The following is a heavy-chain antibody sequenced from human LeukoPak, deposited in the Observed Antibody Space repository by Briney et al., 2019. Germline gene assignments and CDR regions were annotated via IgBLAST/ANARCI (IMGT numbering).Heavy chain of an antibody. V-gene: IGHV1-46*01. CDR3: ARDFGDYLHFDY. D-gene: IGHD4-17*01. CDR2: INPSGGST. CDR1: GYTFTTYN. J-gene: IGHJ4*02. Sequence: ASVKVSCKASGYTFTTYNIHWVRQAPGQGLEWMGIINPSGGSTSYAQKFQGRVTLTRDMSTRTVYMELSSLRSEDTAVYYCARDFGDYLHFDYWGQGTLVTVSS.